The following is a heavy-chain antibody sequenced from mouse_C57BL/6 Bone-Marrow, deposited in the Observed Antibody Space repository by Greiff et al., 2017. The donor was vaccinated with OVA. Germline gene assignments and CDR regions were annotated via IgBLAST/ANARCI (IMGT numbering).Heavy chain of an antibody. D-gene: IGHD4-1*01. CDR1: GYTFTDYY. CDR3: ARRGLGRYFDV. V-gene: IGHV1-19*01. J-gene: IGHJ1*03. Sequence: EVKLQESGPVLVKPGASVKMSCKASGYTFTDYYMNWVKQSHGKSLEWIGVINPYNGGTSYNQKFKGKATLTVDKSSSTAYMELNSLTSEDSAVYYCARRGLGRYFDVWGTGTTVTVSS. CDR2: INPYNGGT.